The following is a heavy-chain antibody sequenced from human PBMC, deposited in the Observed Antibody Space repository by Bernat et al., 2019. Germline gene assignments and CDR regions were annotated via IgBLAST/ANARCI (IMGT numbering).Heavy chain of an antibody. CDR2: IYYSGST. V-gene: IGHV4-39*01. Sequence: QLQLQESGPGLVKPSETLSPTCTVSGGSISSSSYYWGWIRQPPGKGLEWIGSIYYSGSTYYNPSLKSRVTISVDTSKNQFSLKLSSVTAADTAVYYCRVYNYDILTGLIDYWGQGTLVTVSS. J-gene: IGHJ4*02. D-gene: IGHD3-9*01. CDR1: GGSISSSSYY. CDR3: RVYNYDILTGLIDY.